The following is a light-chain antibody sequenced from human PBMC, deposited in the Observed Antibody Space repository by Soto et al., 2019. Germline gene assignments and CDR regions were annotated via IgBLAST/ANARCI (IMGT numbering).Light chain of an antibody. CDR1: SSDVGGYDY. Sequence: QSALTQPASVSGSPGQSITISCTGTSSDVGGYDYVSWYQQYPGKAPKLMIYGVSNRPSGVSNRFSGSKSGNTASLTISGLQAEDEADYYFSSYTNSITHVFGGGTKVTVL. CDR2: GVS. J-gene: IGLJ3*02. CDR3: SSYTNSITHV. V-gene: IGLV2-14*03.